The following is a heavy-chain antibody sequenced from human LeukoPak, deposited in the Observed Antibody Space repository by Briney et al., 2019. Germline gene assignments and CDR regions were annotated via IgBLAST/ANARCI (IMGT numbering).Heavy chain of an antibody. CDR3: ARADNWFDP. CDR1: GGSISSGGYS. CDR2: VYYSGTT. Sequence: SETLSLTCTVSGGSISSGGYSWSWIRQHPGKGLEWIGYVYYSGTTYYNPSLKSRVTMSVDTSKNQFSLKLSSVTAADTAMYYCARADNWFDPWGQGTLVTVSS. V-gene: IGHV4-31*03. J-gene: IGHJ5*02.